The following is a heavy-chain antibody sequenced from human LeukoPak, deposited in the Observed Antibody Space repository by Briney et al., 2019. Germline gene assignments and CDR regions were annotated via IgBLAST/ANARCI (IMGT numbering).Heavy chain of an antibody. Sequence: PGGSLRLSCAASGFTVSSNYMSWVRQAPGKGLEWVSVIYSGGRTYYADYVKGRFTISRDNSKNTLYLQMNSLRAEDTAVYYCARLYGSGSLHFDYWGQGTVVSVSS. CDR2: IYSGGRT. D-gene: IGHD3-10*01. J-gene: IGHJ4*02. V-gene: IGHV3-53*01. CDR1: GFTVSSNY. CDR3: ARLYGSGSLHFDY.